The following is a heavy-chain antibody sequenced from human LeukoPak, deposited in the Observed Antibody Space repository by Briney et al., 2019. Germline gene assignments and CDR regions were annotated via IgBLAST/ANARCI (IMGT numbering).Heavy chain of an antibody. J-gene: IGHJ4*02. Sequence: SVKVSCKASGGSFSKYTITWVRQAPGQGLEWMGGIIPIFNIANYAQKLQGRVTITADKSTSTVYMELSSLRSEDTAVYYCAKDVGEFCSSRNCYASDYWGQGTLVTVSP. V-gene: IGHV1-69*17. D-gene: IGHD2-2*01. CDR2: IIPIFNIA. CDR1: GGSFSKYT. CDR3: AKDVGEFCSSRNCYASDY.